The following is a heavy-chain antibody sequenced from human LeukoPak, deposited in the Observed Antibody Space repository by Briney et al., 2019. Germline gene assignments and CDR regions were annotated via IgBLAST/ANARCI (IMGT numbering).Heavy chain of an antibody. D-gene: IGHD6-13*01. CDR3: ATSGSSWPDY. V-gene: IGHV1-2*02. CDR1: GYTFTGYY. Sequence: GASVKVPCKASGYTFTGYYMHWVRQAPGQGLEWMGWINPNSGGTNYAQKFQGRVTMTRGTSISTAYMELSSLRSDDTAVYYCATSGSSWPDYWGQGTLVTVSS. J-gene: IGHJ4*02. CDR2: INPNSGGT.